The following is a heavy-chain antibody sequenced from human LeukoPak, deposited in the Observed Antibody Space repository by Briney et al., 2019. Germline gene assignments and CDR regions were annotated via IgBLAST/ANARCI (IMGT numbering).Heavy chain of an antibody. V-gene: IGHV1-18*01. CDR3: ARGGSGSYYNKYYYYYYMDV. D-gene: IGHD3-10*01. CDR2: ISAYNGNT. Sequence: ASVKVSCKASGYTFTSYGISWVRQAPGQGLEWMGWISAYNGNTNYAQKLQGRVTMTTDTSTSTAYMELRSLRSDDTAVYYCARGGSGSYYNKYYYYYYMDVWGKGTTVTVSS. J-gene: IGHJ6*03. CDR1: GYTFTSYG.